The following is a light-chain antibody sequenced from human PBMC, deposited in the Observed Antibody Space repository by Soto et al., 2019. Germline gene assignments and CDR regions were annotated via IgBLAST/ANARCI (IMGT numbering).Light chain of an antibody. CDR3: QQYNNWPPRIT. V-gene: IGKV3-15*01. Sequence: IVLTQSPATLSVSPGERATLSCWAAQSVSTNLAWYQQKPGQAPRLLICGASTRAAGLPARFSGSGSGTEFNLTISSLQSEDFAVYYCQQYNNWPPRITFGQGTRLEIK. J-gene: IGKJ5*01. CDR1: QSVSTN. CDR2: GAS.